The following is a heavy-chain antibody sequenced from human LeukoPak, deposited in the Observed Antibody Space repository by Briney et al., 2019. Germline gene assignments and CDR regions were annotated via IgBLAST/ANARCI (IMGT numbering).Heavy chain of an antibody. V-gene: IGHV1-2*02. CDR2: INPNSGGT. CDR1: GYTFTGYY. CDR3: ARDLDSSSWSDWFAP. Sequence: ASVKVSCKASGYTFTGYYMHWVRQAPGQGLEWMGWINPNSGGTNDAQKFQGRVTMTRDTSISTAYMELSRLRSDDTAVYYCARDLDSSSWSDWFAPWGQGTLVTVSS. D-gene: IGHD6-13*01. J-gene: IGHJ5*02.